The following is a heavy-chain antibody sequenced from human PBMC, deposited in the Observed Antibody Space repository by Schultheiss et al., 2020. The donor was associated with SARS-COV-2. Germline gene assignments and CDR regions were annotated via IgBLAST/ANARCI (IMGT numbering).Heavy chain of an antibody. J-gene: IGHJ4*02. Sequence: SQTLSLTCAVYGGSFSGYYWSWIRQPPGKGLEWIGEINHSGSTNYNPSLKSQVTISVDTSKNQFSLKLSSVTAADTAVYYCARVGPAAYCGGDCEGGDFDYWGQGTLVTVS. CDR1: GGSFSGYY. V-gene: IGHV4-34*01. CDR3: ARVGPAAYCGGDCEGGDFDY. CDR2: INHSGST. D-gene: IGHD2-21*02.